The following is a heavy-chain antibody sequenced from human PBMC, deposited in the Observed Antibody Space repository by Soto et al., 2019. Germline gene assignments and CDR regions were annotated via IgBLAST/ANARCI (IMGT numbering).Heavy chain of an antibody. CDR2: ISYDGSNK. J-gene: IGHJ4*02. Sequence: QVQLVESGGGVVQPGRSLRLSCAASGFTFSIYGIHWVRQAPGKGLEWVAVISYDGSNKYYADSVKGRFTISRDNSKNALYLQMNSLRGEDTAVYYCAKGTGYDYRSPDYWGQGTLVTVSS. CDR3: AKGTGYDYRSPDY. CDR1: GFTFSIYG. D-gene: IGHD5-12*01. V-gene: IGHV3-30*18.